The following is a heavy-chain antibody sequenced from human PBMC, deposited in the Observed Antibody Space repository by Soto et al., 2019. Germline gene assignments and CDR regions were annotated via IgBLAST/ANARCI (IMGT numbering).Heavy chain of an antibody. D-gene: IGHD3-16*01. CDR2: IFSSGNT. J-gene: IGHJ4*02. CDR3: ARAKLGELLLLDF. V-gene: IGHV4-30-4*01. CDR1: GGSISGSNHY. Sequence: QVRLQESGPGLVKPSQTLSLTCSVSGGSISGSNHYWNWIRQSPGKGPEWIGYIFSSGNTYNNPSLNTRAALSVDTFKNQFSLMLTSVTAADTAVYYCARAKLGELLLLDFWGQGILVTVSS.